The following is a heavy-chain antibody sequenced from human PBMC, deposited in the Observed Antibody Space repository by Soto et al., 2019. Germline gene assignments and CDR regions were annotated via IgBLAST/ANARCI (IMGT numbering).Heavy chain of an antibody. D-gene: IGHD5-18*01. CDR3: ASVDTAMVYGMDV. CDR2: IIPIFGTA. CDR1: GGTFSSYA. Sequence: ASVKVSCKASGGTFSSYAISWVRQAPGQGLEWMGGIIPIFGTANYAQKFQGRVTITADKSTSTAYMELRSLRSDDTAVYYCASVDTAMVYGMDVWGQGTTVTVSS. V-gene: IGHV1-69*06. J-gene: IGHJ6*02.